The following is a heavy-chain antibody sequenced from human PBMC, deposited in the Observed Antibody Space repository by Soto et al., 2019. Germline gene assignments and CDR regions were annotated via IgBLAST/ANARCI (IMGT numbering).Heavy chain of an antibody. CDR1: GGSISSYY. J-gene: IGHJ4*02. CDR3: ARGTGLAVAGTGFDY. V-gene: IGHV4-59*01. D-gene: IGHD6-19*01. CDR2: IYYSGST. Sequence: SETLSLTCTVSGGSISSYYWSWIRQPPGKGLEWIGYIYYSGSTNYNPSLKSRVTISVDTSKNQFSLKLSFVTAADTAVYYCARGTGLAVAGTGFDYWGQGTLVTVSS.